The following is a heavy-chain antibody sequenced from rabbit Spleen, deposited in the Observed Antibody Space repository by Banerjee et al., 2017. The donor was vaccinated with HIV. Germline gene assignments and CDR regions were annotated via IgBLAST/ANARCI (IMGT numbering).Heavy chain of an antibody. D-gene: IGHD2-1*01. Sequence: ESGGDLVKPGASLTLTCTASGFSFSSSYYMCWVRQAPGKGLECIACIYADSSGSTYYANWAKGRFTISKTSSTTVTLEMTSLTAADTATYFCARGSAAMTMVITGYYLNLWGQGTLVTVS. CDR1: GFSFSSSYY. CDR3: ARGSAAMTMVITGYYLNL. J-gene: IGHJ4*01. CDR2: IYADSSGST. V-gene: IGHV1S40*01.